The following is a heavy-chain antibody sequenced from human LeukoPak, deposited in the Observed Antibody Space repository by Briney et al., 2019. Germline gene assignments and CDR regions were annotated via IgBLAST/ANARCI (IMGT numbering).Heavy chain of an antibody. CDR3: ASPAPSGWPFYGMDV. D-gene: IGHD6-19*01. CDR1: GGTFSSYA. V-gene: IGHV1-69*13. Sequence: SVKVFCKASGGTFSSYAISWVRQAPGQGLEWMGGIIPIFGTANYAQKFQGRVTITADESTSTAYMELSSLRSEDTAVYYCASPAPSGWPFYGMDVWGQGTTVTVSS. CDR2: IIPIFGTA. J-gene: IGHJ6*02.